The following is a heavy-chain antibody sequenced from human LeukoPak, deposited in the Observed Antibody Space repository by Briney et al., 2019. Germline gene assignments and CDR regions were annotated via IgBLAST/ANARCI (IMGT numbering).Heavy chain of an antibody. CDR1: GYTFTSNY. CDR3: ARGWRSYGDYWKSLFY. Sequence: GASVKVSCKASGYTFTSNYMHWVRQAPGQGLEWMGIINPSSGITTYAQKFQGRVTMTGDTSTSTVYMELSSLRSEDTAVYYCARGWRSYGDYWKSLFYWGQGTLVTVSS. V-gene: IGHV1-46*01. J-gene: IGHJ4*02. CDR2: INPSSGIT. D-gene: IGHD4-17*01.